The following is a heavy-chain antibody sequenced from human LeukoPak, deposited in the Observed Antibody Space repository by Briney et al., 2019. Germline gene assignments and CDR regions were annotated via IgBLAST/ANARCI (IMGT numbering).Heavy chain of an antibody. CDR1: GYTFTDYY. CDR2: INPDSGGT. Sequence: ASVKVSCKASGYTFTDYYMHWVRQAPGQGLEWMGWINPDSGGTNYAQRFQGRVTMTRDTSISTAYMELRSLRSDDTAVYYCARDEWELLAAFDIWGQGTMVTVSS. CDR3: ARDEWELLAAFDI. J-gene: IGHJ3*02. V-gene: IGHV1-2*02. D-gene: IGHD1-26*01.